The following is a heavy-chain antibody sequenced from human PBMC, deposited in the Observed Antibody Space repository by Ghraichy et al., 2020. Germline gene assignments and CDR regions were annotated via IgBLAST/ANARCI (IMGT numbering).Heavy chain of an antibody. CDR1: GYTFTSYD. V-gene: IGHV1-8*01. CDR2: MSPNSGNT. CDR3: ARAHSSHDYGH. J-gene: IGHJ1*01. D-gene: IGHD3-16*01. Sequence: ASVKVSCKASGYTFTSYDINWVRQASGQGLEWMGWMSPNSGNTGYAQNFHGRVTMTRDVSISTAYMELSSLRSDDTAVYYCARAHSSHDYGHWGQGTRLTVSS.